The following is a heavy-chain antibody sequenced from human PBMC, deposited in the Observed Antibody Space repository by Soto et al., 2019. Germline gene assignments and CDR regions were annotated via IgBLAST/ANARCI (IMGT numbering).Heavy chain of an antibody. D-gene: IGHD6-6*01. CDR1: GYTFTSYG. Sequence: ASVKVSCKASGYTFTSYGISWVRQAPGQGLEWMGWISAYNGNTNYAQKLQGRVTMTADTSTSTAYMELRSLRSDDTAVYYCARDRAFLEYSSSSPIRNWFDPWGQGTLVTVS. J-gene: IGHJ5*02. CDR2: ISAYNGNT. CDR3: ARDRAFLEYSSSSPIRNWFDP. V-gene: IGHV1-18*04.